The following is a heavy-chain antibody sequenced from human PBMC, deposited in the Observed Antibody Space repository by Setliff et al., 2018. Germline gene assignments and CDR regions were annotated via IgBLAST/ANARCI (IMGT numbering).Heavy chain of an antibody. CDR2: IVPIYAPA. Sequence: SVKVSCKASGGSFRNSGSGWVRQAPGQGLEWIGGIVPIYAPAKYAQKFQGRVEITTDESTNTAYMELSSLTSDDTATYYCAKASVWVVDANCGSFDVWGQGTVVTVSS. CDR1: GGSFRNSG. D-gene: IGHD2-15*01. V-gene: IGHV1-69*05. J-gene: IGHJ3*01. CDR3: AKASVWVVDANCGSFDV.